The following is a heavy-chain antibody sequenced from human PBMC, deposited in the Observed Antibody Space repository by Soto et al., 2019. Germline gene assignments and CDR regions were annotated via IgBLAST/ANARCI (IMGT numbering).Heavy chain of an antibody. CDR2: IDWDDDK. CDR3: ARILAAAGTGALDY. CDR1: GFSLSTSGMC. V-gene: IGHV2-70*11. D-gene: IGHD6-13*01. Sequence: GPTLVNPTQTLTLTCTFSGFSLSTSGMCVSWIRQPPGKALEWLARIDWDDDKYYSTSLKTRLTISKDTSKNQVVLTMTNMDPVDTATYYCARILAAAGTGALDYWGQGTLVTVSS. J-gene: IGHJ4*02.